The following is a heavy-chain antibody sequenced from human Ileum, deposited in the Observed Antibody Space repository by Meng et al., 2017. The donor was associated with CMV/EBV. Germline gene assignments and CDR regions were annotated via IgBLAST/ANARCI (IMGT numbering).Heavy chain of an antibody. CDR3: TTGSAYSPPGQFHQ. D-gene: IGHD3-22*01. CDR1: GGSISRANW. J-gene: IGHJ4*02. Sequence: SGGSISRANWWTWVRQTPGKGLEWTGEVYRGGNAMYNPSLQSRLTISVDDSTNQVSLRLRSVTAADTAMYYCTTGSAYSPPGQFHQWGQGTLVTVSS. CDR2: VYRGGNA. V-gene: IGHV4-4*02.